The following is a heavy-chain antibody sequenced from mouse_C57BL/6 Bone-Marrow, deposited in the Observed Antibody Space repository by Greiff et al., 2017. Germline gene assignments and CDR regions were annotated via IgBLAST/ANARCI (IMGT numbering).Heavy chain of an antibody. J-gene: IGHJ3*01. Sequence: VKLLESGPGLVAPSQSLSITCPVSGFSLTSYAISWVRQTPGKGLEWLGVIWPGGGTNYNSALKSRLSISKDNSKSQVFLKMNSLQTDDTARYYCARFYDGSSWGFADWGQGTLVTVSA. CDR3: ARFYDGSSWGFAD. V-gene: IGHV2-9-1*01. CDR1: GFSLTSYA. CDR2: IWPGGGT. D-gene: IGHD1-1*01.